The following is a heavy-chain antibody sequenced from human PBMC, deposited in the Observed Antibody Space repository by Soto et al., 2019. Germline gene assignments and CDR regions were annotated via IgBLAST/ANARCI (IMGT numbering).Heavy chain of an antibody. D-gene: IGHD6-19*01. J-gene: IGHJ4*02. V-gene: IGHV6-1*01. CDR3: ARDNPVAVPGKGGHFDN. CDR2: TYYRSKWFI. CDR1: GDSVSSNSVA. Sequence: SQTLSLTCAISGDSVSSNSVAWNWIRQSPSRGLEWLGRTYYRSKWFIDYAVSVKSRMTINPDTSKNQFSLQLISVTPEDTAVYYCARDNPVAVPGKGGHFDNWGEATLVAVAS.